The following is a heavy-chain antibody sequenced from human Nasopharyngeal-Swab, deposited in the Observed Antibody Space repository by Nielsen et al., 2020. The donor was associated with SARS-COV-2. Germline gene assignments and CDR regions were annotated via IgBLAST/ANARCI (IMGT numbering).Heavy chain of an antibody. CDR2: IKSKTDGGPT. J-gene: IGHJ4*02. Sequence: GESLKISCAASGITFTNAWMFWVRQAPGKGLEWVGRIKSKTDGGPTDYAAPVKGRFTISRHDSKNTLYLQMNSLKTDDSAVYYCTTRPPPYGDFPFDYWGQGALVTVSS. CDR3: TTRPPPYGDFPFDY. D-gene: IGHD4-17*01. V-gene: IGHV3-15*01. CDR1: GITFTNAW.